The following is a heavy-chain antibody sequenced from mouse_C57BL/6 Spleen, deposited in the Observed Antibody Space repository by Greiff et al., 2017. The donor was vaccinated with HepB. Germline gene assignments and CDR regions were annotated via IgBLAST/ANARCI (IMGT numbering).Heavy chain of an antibody. Sequence: VQLQQSGADLVRPGASVTLSCKASGYTFTDYEMHWVKQTPVHGLEWIGAIDPETGGTAYNQKFKGKAILTADKSSSTAYMELRSLTSEDSAVYYCTRRGLFAYWGQGTLVTVSA. CDR3: TRRGLFAY. CDR1: GYTFTDYE. J-gene: IGHJ3*01. V-gene: IGHV1-15*01. CDR2: IDPETGGT.